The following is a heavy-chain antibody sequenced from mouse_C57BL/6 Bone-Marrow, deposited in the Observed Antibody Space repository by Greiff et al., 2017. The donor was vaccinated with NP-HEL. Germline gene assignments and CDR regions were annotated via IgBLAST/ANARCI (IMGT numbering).Heavy chain of an antibody. CDR3: ARYSNCSYWYFDV. Sequence: QVQLQQPGAELVKPGASVKLSCKASGYTFTSYWMHWVKQRPGRGLGWIGRIDPNSGGTKYNEKFKSKATLTVDKPSSTAYMQLSSLTSEDSAVYYCARYSNCSYWYFDVWGTGTTVTVSS. D-gene: IGHD2-5*01. V-gene: IGHV1-72*01. CDR1: GYTFTSYW. J-gene: IGHJ1*03. CDR2: IDPNSGGT.